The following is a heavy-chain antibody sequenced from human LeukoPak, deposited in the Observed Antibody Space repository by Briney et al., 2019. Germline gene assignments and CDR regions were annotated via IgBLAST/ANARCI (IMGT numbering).Heavy chain of an antibody. V-gene: IGHV3-53*01. Sequence: PGGSLRLSRAASGFTLSRKYMSWVRQAPGKGLEWVSIIYSDETTYYAYSANGRFTISRDNSKNTLFLQFNSLRAEDTAVYYCATVMRAILGFDSWGQGTLVTVSS. CDR3: ATVMRAILGFDS. CDR2: IYSDETT. CDR1: GFTLSRKY. D-gene: IGHD1-26*01. J-gene: IGHJ4*02.